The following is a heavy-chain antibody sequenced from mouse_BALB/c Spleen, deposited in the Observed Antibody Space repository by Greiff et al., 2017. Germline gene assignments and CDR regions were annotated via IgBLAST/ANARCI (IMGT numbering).Heavy chain of an antibody. CDR2: ISSGSSTI. V-gene: IGHV5-17*02. J-gene: IGHJ3*01. CDR1: GFTFSSFG. D-gene: IGHD2-4*01. Sequence: EVKLVESGGGLVQPGGSRKLSCAASGFTFSSFGMHWVRQAPEKGLEWVAYISSGSSTIYYADTVKGRFTISRDNPKNTLFLQMTSLRSEDTAMYYCARSTYYDYEAWFAYWGQGTLVTVSA. CDR3: ARSTYYDYEAWFAY.